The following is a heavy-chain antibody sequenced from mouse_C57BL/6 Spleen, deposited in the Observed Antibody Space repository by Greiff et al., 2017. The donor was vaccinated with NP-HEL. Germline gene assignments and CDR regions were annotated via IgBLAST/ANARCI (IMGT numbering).Heavy chain of an antibody. D-gene: IGHD2-3*01. J-gene: IGHJ4*01. V-gene: IGHV5-17*01. Sequence: EVMLVESGGGLVKPGGSLKLSCAASGFTFSDYGMHWVRQAPEKGLEWVAYISSGSSTIYYADTVKGRFTISRDNAKNTLFLQMTSLRSEDTAMYYCARTEVYDGYYYAMDYWGQGTSVTVSS. CDR2: ISSGSSTI. CDR1: GFTFSDYG. CDR3: ARTEVYDGYYYAMDY.